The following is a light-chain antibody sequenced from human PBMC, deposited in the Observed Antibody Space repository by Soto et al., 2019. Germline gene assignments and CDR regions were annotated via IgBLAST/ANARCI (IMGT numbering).Light chain of an antibody. Sequence: DIVLTQSPDSLAVSLGERATMNCKSSQNILYRSNNKNYLAWYQKKPGQPPKLLIYWASSRESGVPERFSGSGSETDFTLTISNVQAEVVAVYYCQQYYVDSWTFGQGTKVDIK. J-gene: IGKJ1*01. CDR3: QQYYVDSWT. CDR1: QNILYRSNNKNY. V-gene: IGKV4-1*01. CDR2: WAS.